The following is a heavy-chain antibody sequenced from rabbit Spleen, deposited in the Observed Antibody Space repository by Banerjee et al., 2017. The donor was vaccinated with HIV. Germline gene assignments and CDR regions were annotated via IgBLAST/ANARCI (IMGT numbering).Heavy chain of an antibody. J-gene: IGHJ6*01. CDR3: ARDTGSSFSSYGMDL. V-gene: IGHV1S40*01. CDR1: GFTLTNYY. CDR2: IHSGDSGYT. Sequence: QSLEESGGDLVKPEGSLTLTCTASGFTLTNYYMCWVRQAPGKGLEWIACIHSGDSGYTYYATWAKGRFTISKTSSTTVTLQMTSLTAADTATYFCARDTGSSFSSYGMDLWGPGTLVTVS. D-gene: IGHD8-1*01.